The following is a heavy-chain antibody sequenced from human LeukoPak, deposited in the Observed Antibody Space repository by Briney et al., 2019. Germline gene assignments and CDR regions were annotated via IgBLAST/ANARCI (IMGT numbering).Heavy chain of an antibody. D-gene: IGHD3-9*01. CDR2: ISAYNGNT. Sequence: ASVKVSCKASGYTFTTHGITWVRQAPGQGLEWMGWISAYNGNTNYAQKLQGRVTMTTDTSTSTAYMELRSLRSDDTAVYYCARGDYDILTAHVDYWGQGTLVTVSS. CDR1: GYTFTTHG. V-gene: IGHV1-18*01. CDR3: ARGDYDILTAHVDY. J-gene: IGHJ4*02.